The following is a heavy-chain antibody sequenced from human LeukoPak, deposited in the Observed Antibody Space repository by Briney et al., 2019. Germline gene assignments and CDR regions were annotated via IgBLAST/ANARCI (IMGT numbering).Heavy chain of an antibody. D-gene: IGHD2-2*01. J-gene: IGHJ5*02. CDR3: ARVRLSCSSTSCYRKGNWFDP. Sequence: ASVNVSCKASGYTFTGYYMHWVRQAPGQGLEWMGWINPNSGGTNYAQKFRGRVTMTRDTSISTAYMELSRLRSDDTAVYYCARVRLSCSSTSCYRKGNWFDPWGQGTLVTVSS. CDR2: INPNSGGT. CDR1: GYTFTGYY. V-gene: IGHV1-2*02.